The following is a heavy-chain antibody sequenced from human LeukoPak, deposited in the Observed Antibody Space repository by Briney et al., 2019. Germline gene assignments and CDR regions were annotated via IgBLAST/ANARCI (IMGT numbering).Heavy chain of an antibody. Sequence: PGGSLRLSCAASGFTFSTYDMHWVRQATGKGLEWVSGINTAGNTYYPGSVKGRFTISREDAKNSFYLQMNSLRAGDTAVYYCARGDCSGGSCSGMDVWGQGTTVTVSS. V-gene: IGHV3-13*04. J-gene: IGHJ6*02. D-gene: IGHD2-15*01. CDR2: INTAGNT. CDR3: ARGDCSGGSCSGMDV. CDR1: GFTFSTYD.